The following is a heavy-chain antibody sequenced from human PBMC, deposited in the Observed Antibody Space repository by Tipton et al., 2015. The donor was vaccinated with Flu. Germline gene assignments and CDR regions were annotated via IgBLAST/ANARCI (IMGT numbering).Heavy chain of an antibody. CDR3: ARHRMGSSWYSY. CDR1: GGSISSSSYY. D-gene: IGHD6-13*01. CDR2: IYYSGST. V-gene: IGHV4-39*01. J-gene: IGHJ4*02. Sequence: TLSLTCTVSGGSISSSSYYWGWIRQPPGKGLEWIGSIYYSGSTYYNPSLKSRVTISVDTSKNQFSLKLSSVTAADTAVYYCARHRMGSSWYSYWGQGTLVTVSS.